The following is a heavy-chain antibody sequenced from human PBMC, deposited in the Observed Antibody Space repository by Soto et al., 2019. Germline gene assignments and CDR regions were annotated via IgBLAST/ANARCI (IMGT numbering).Heavy chain of an antibody. CDR1: GGSVSGGSYY. CDR3: ARGYNIDY. CDR2: IYYSGST. J-gene: IGHJ4*02. Sequence: SETLSLTCTVSGGSVSGGSYYWTWIRQPPGKGLEYIGYIYYSGSTTYNPSLKSRVTISIDTSKNQFSLKLTSVTAADTAVYYCARGYNIDYWGQGTLVTVSS. V-gene: IGHV4-61*01. D-gene: IGHD5-18*01.